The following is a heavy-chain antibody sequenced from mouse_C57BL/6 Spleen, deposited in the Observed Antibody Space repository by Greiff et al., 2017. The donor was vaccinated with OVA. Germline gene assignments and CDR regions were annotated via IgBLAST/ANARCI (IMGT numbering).Heavy chain of an antibody. Sequence: EVKLMESGGGLVKPGGSLKLSCAASGFTFSDYGMHWVRQAPEKGLEWVAYISSGSSTIYYADTVKGRFTISRDNAKNTLFLQMTSLRSEDTAMYYCARPGDYYGSSSFDYWGQGTTLTVSS. J-gene: IGHJ2*01. CDR3: ARPGDYYGSSSFDY. D-gene: IGHD1-1*01. CDR1: GFTFSDYG. CDR2: ISSGSSTI. V-gene: IGHV5-17*01.